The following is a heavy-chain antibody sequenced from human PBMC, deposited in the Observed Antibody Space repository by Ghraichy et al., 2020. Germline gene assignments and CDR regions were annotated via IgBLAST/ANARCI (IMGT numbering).Heavy chain of an antibody. CDR2: LDHAGST. CDR3: GRGRPDGDDLS. Sequence: SETLSLTCAVYGVSFGGYYWFWIRQPPGKGLEWIGELDHAGSTTYSPSLESRVIMSLDPSKAHFSLRLSSMTAADTAVYYCGRGRPDGDDLSWGQGTLVTVSS. D-gene: IGHD4-17*01. V-gene: IGHV4-34*01. J-gene: IGHJ5*02. CDR1: GVSFGGYY.